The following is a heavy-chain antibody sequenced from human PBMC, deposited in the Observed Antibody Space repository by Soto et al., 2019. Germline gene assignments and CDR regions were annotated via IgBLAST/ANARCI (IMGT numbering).Heavy chain of an antibody. CDR3: ASLQWESSGYADY. CDR2: IKRDGSEK. Sequence: EVQLVESGEGLVQPGGSLRLSCAASGFTFGSNWMSWVRQAPGKGLEWVANIKRDGSEKYYGDSVKGRFTISRDNAKNTLYLQMNSLRADDTAVYYCASLQWESSGYADYWGQGTLVTVSS. J-gene: IGHJ4*02. CDR1: GFTFGSNW. V-gene: IGHV3-7*03. D-gene: IGHD5-12*01.